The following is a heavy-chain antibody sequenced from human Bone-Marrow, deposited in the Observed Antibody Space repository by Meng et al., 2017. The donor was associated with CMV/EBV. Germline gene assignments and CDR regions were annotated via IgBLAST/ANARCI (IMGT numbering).Heavy chain of an antibody. Sequence: SVKVSCKASGGTFSSYAISWVRQVPGQGLEWMGGIIPIFGTANYAQKFQGRVTITTDESTSTAYMELSSLRSEDTAVYYCASAYSRGAYYYGMDVWGQGTTVTVYS. J-gene: IGHJ6*02. CDR1: GGTFSSYA. V-gene: IGHV1-69*05. CDR2: IIPIFGTA. D-gene: IGHD2-15*01. CDR3: ASAYSRGAYYYGMDV.